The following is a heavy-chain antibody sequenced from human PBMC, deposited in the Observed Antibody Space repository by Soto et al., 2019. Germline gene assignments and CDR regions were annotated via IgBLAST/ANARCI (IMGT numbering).Heavy chain of an antibody. J-gene: IGHJ4*02. D-gene: IGHD6-13*01. CDR2: INHSGST. CDR3: ARGLLKSSSWYTSFDY. V-gene: IGHV4-34*01. CDR1: GGSFSGYY. Sequence: PSETLSLTCAVYGGSFSGYYWSWIRQPPGKGLEWIGGINHSGSTNYNPSLKSRVTISVDTSKNQFSLKLSSVTAADTAVYYCARGLLKSSSWYTSFDYWGQGTLVTVSS.